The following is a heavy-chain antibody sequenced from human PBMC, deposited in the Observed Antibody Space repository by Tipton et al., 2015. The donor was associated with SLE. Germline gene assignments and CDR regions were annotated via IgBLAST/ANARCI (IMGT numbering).Heavy chain of an antibody. Sequence: TLSLTCTVSGDSIDSSSHYWSWIRQPPGKGLEWIGEINHSGSTNYNPSLKSRVTISVDTSKNQFSLKLSSVTAADTAVYYCARLGWEWDYYGMDVWGQGTTVTVSS. CDR1: GDSIDSSSHY. CDR3: ARLGWEWDYYGMDV. CDR2: INHSGST. J-gene: IGHJ6*02. V-gene: IGHV4-39*07. D-gene: IGHD1-26*01.